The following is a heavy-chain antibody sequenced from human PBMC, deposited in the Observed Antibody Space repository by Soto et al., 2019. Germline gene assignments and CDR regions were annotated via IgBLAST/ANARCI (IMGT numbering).Heavy chain of an antibody. CDR2: ISAYNGNT. D-gene: IGHD3-3*01. J-gene: IGHJ5*02. CDR3: ARAVNYDFWSGYYLNP. CDR1: CYTFASYG. Sequence: GASVKVSCKAFCYTFASYGISWGRQAPGQGLEWMGWISAYNGNTNYAQKLQGRVTMTTDTSTSTAYMELRSLRSDDTAVYYCARAVNYDFWSGYYLNPWGQGTLVTVSS. V-gene: IGHV1-18*01.